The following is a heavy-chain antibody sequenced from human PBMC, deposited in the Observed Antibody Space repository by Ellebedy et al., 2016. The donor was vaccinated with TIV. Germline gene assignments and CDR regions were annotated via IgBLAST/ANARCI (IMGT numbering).Heavy chain of an antibody. J-gene: IGHJ4*02. CDR1: GFTFSSYW. Sequence: PGGSLRLSCAAFGFTFSSYWMSWVRQAPGKGLEWVANIKQDGSEKYYVDSVKGRFTISRDNAKNSLYLQMNSLRAEDTAVYYCARGYASPNYWGQGTLVTVSS. CDR2: IKQDGSEK. D-gene: IGHD2-8*01. CDR3: ARGYASPNY. V-gene: IGHV3-7*01.